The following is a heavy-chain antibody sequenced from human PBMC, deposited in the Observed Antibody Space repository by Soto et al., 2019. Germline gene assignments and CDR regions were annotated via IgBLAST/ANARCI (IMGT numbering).Heavy chain of an antibody. D-gene: IGHD3-3*01. CDR2: ISAYNGNT. J-gene: IGHJ4*02. V-gene: IGHV1-18*01. CDR3: ARDTSYYDFWSGYFPLDY. Sequence: ASVKVSCKASGYTFTSYGISWVRQAPGQGLEWMGWISAYNGNTNYAQKLQGRVTMTTDTSTSTAYMELRSLRSDDTAVYYCARDTSYYDFWSGYFPLDYWGQGTLVTVSS. CDR1: GYTFTSYG.